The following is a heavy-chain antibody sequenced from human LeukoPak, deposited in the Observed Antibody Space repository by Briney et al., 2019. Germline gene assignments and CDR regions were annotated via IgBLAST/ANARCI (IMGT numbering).Heavy chain of an antibody. CDR1: GGSIINYY. D-gene: IGHD4-23*01. CDR2: IYFTGTT. J-gene: IGHJ4*02. CDR3: ARQPRYGVNASAFDS. Sequence: SETLSLTCTVSGGSIINYYLNWIRQPPGKRLEWMGYIYFTGTTHYNPSVESRVTMSVDTSKNQFSLSLRTVTAADAAIYYCARQPRYGVNASAFDSWGQGTLVTVSS. V-gene: IGHV4-59*08.